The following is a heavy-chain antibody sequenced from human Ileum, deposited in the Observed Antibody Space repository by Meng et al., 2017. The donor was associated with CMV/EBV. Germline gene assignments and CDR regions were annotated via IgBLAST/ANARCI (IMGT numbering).Heavy chain of an antibody. CDR3: ANDQITMIP. D-gene: IGHD3-22*01. CDR1: GFTFSNAW. J-gene: IGHJ5*02. CDR2: ISGSGGST. V-gene: IGHV3-23*01. Sequence: GESLKISCAASGFTFSNAWMSWVRQAPGKGLEWVSAISGSGGSTYYADSVKGRFTISRDNSKNTLYLQMNSLRAEDTAVYYCANDQITMIPWGQGTLVTVSS.